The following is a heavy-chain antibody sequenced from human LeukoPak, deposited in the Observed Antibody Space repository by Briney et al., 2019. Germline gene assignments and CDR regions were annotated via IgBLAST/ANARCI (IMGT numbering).Heavy chain of an antibody. Sequence: GRSLRLSCAASGFTFSKYGMHWVRQAPGKGLEWVAVILYDGSYKYHADSVKGRFTVSRDNSKNTLYLQMNSLRDEDTAVYYCARDPFDYYGPYYIDYWGQGTLVTVSS. D-gene: IGHD1-26*01. J-gene: IGHJ4*02. CDR2: ILYDGSYK. V-gene: IGHV3-33*05. CDR1: GFTFSKYG. CDR3: ARDPFDYYGPYYIDY.